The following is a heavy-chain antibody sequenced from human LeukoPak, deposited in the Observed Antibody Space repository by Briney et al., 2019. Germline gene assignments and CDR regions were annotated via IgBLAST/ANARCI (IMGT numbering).Heavy chain of an antibody. V-gene: IGHV4-34*01. D-gene: IGHD3-3*01. J-gene: IGHJ6*03. Sequence: SETLSLTCALYGGSFSGYYWSWIRQPPGKGLQWIGEINHSGSTSYNPSLKSRVTISVDTSKNQFSLKLNSVTAADTAVYYCARLPRFDYYYYMDVWGKGTTVTVSS. CDR3: ARLPRFDYYYYMDV. CDR1: GGSFSGYY. CDR2: INHSGST.